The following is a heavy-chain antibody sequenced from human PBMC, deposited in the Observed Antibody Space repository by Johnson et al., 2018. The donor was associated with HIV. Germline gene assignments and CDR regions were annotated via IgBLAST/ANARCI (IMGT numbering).Heavy chain of an antibody. D-gene: IGHD1-26*01. CDR2: IKSKTDGETI. Sequence: MQLVESGGGLVKPGGSLRLSCAASGFTFPNAWMHWVRQAPGEGLAWVGRIKSKTDGETIDYAAPVKGRFTISRDDSKNTLYLQMNSLKTEDMAVYYCTTDVPGGPYYNAFDIWGQGTMVTVSS. CDR1: GFTFPNAW. V-gene: IGHV3-15*01. J-gene: IGHJ3*02. CDR3: TTDVPGGPYYNAFDI.